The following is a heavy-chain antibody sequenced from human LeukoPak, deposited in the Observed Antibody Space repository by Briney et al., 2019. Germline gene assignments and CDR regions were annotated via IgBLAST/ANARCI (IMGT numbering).Heavy chain of an antibody. CDR2: INHSGST. Sequence: SETLSLTCTVSGGSISSYYWSWIRQPPGKGLEWIGEINHSGSTNYNPSLKSRVTISVDTSKNQFSLKLSSVTAADTAVYYCARHRIYDILTGYYYYYYGMDVWGQGTTVTVSS. V-gene: IGHV4-34*01. D-gene: IGHD3-9*01. J-gene: IGHJ6*02. CDR3: ARHRIYDILTGYYYYYYGMDV. CDR1: GGSISSYY.